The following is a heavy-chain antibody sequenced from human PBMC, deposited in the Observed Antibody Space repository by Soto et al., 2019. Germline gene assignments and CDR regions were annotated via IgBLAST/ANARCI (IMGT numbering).Heavy chain of an antibody. CDR2: INSDGSST. V-gene: IGHV3-74*01. Sequence: EVQLVESGGGLVHPGGSLSLSGAASGSPFISYWLHWARQAQGKGLVWVSRINSDGSSTSYADSVKGRFTISRDNAKNTLYLQMNSLRAEDTAVYYCVRTSLVVAAATREDYWGQGTLVTVSS. D-gene: IGHD2-15*01. CDR3: VRTSLVVAAATREDY. CDR1: GSPFISYW. J-gene: IGHJ4*02.